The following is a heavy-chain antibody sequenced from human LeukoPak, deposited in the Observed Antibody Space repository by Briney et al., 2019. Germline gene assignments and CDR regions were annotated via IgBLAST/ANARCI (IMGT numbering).Heavy chain of an antibody. J-gene: IGHJ4*02. CDR2: IYTSGST. V-gene: IGHV4-61*02. D-gene: IGHD5-18*01. Sequence: SETLSLTCTVSGGSISSGSYYWSWIRQPAGKGLEWIGRIYTSGSTNYNPSLKSRVTISVDTSKNQFSLKLSSVTAADTAVYYCARGGGYSYGLNYWGQGTLVTVSS. CDR1: GGSISSGSYY. CDR3: ARGGGYSYGLNY.